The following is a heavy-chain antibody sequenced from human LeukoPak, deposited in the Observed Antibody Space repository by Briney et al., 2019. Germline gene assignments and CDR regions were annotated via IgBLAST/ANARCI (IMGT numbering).Heavy chain of an antibody. J-gene: IGHJ5*02. CDR1: GYTFTGYY. CDR2: INPNSGGT. CDR3: ARSAITMVRGVINWFDP. D-gene: IGHD3-10*01. V-gene: IGHV1-2*06. Sequence: ASVKVSCQACGYTFTGYYMHWVGQARGQGLEWMGRINPNSGGTNNAQKFQGRVTMTRDTSISTAYMELSRLRSDDTAVYYCARSAITMVRGVINWFDPWGQGTLVSVSS.